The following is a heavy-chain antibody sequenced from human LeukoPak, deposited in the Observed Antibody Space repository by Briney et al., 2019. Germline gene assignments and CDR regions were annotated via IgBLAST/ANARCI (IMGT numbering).Heavy chain of an antibody. J-gene: IGHJ4*02. CDR3: AKDGVAQPLDY. Sequence: GGSLRLSCAASGFTFSSYGMHWVRQAPGKGLDWVAVISYDGSNKYYADSVKGRFTISRDNSKNTLYLQMNSLRAEDTAVYYCAKDGVAQPLDYWGQGTLVTVSS. D-gene: IGHD2-15*01. CDR2: ISYDGSNK. CDR1: GFTFSSYG. V-gene: IGHV3-30*18.